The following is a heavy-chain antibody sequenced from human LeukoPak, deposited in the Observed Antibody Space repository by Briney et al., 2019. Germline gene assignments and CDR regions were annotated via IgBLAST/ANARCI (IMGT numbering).Heavy chain of an antibody. CDR3: ARMDYGGGGSDNWFDP. D-gene: IGHD3-16*01. CDR2: IKQDGGEK. J-gene: IGHJ5*02. Sequence: PGGSLRLSCAASGFSFSNHYMRWIRQAPGKGPEWVANIKQDGGEKYYVDSVKGRLTISRDNAKNSLYLQMNSLRAEDTAVYYCARMDYGGGGSDNWFDPWGQGTLVTVSS. V-gene: IGHV3-7*01. CDR1: GFSFSNHY.